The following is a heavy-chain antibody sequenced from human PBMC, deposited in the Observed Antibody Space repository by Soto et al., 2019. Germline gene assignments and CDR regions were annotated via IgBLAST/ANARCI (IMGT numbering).Heavy chain of an antibody. V-gene: IGHV1-69*13. D-gene: IGHD1-1*01. Sequence: GASVKVSCKASGGTFSSYAISWVRQAPGQGLEWMGGIIPIFGTANYAQKFQGRVTITADESTSTAYMELSSLRSEDAAVYYCASPIIWDHWNRGPSLYYYGMDVWGQGTTVTVSS. CDR2: IIPIFGTA. CDR1: GGTFSSYA. J-gene: IGHJ6*02. CDR3: ASPIIWDHWNRGPSLYYYGMDV.